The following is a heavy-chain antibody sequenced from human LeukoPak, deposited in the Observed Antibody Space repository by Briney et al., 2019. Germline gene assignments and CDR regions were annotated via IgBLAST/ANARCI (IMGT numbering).Heavy chain of an antibody. CDR3: AKDMMAYCGGDCYSGSIAFDI. J-gene: IGHJ3*02. CDR2: ISWNSGSI. CDR1: GFPFDDYA. V-gene: IGHV3-9*01. D-gene: IGHD2-21*02. Sequence: GRSLRLSCAASGFPFDDYAMHWVRQAPGKGLEWVSGISWNSGSIGYADSVKGRFTISRDNAKNSLYLQMNSLRAEDTALYYCAKDMMAYCGGDCYSGSIAFDIWGQGTMVTVSS.